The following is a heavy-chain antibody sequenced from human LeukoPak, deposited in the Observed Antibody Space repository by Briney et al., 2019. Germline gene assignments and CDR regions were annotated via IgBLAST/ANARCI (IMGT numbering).Heavy chain of an antibody. CDR1: GGSFSGYY. J-gene: IGHJ6*03. CDR3: ARGPRWTTARYYYYYMDV. CDR2: INHSGST. V-gene: IGHV4-34*01. D-gene: IGHD4-11*01. Sequence: SETLSLTCAVYGGSFSGYYWSWIRQPPGKGLEWIGEINHSGSTNYNPSLKSRVTISVDTSKNQFSLKLSSVTAADTAVYYCARGPRWTTARYYYYYMDVWGKGTTVTVSS.